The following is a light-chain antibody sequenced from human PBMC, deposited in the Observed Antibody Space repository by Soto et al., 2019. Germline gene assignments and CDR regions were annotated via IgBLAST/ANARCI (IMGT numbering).Light chain of an antibody. V-gene: IGLV4-69*01. CDR2: LNSDGSH. CDR3: QTWGTGPAV. J-gene: IGLJ7*01. Sequence: QLVLTQSPSASASLGASVKLTCTLSSGHSSYAIAWHQQQPEKGPRHLMKLNSDGSHSKGDGIPDRFSGSSSEAERYLTISSLQSEDEADYYCQTWGTGPAVFGGGSQLTVL. CDR1: SGHSSYA.